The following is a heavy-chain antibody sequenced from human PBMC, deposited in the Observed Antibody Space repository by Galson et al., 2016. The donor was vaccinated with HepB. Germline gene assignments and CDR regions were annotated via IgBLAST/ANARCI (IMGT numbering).Heavy chain of an antibody. V-gene: IGHV1-8*01. Sequence: SVKVSCKASGYPFNNYDVTWVRQAAGQGLEWMGWMNPISGSTGYAQKFQGRVTMTRDTAIGTAYMELSSLTSEDSAMYYCTREDCNGTDCRFVPWGQGTLVTVSS. CDR3: TREDCNGTDCRFVP. J-gene: IGHJ5*02. CDR2: MNPISGST. D-gene: IGHD2/OR15-2a*01. CDR1: GYPFNNYD.